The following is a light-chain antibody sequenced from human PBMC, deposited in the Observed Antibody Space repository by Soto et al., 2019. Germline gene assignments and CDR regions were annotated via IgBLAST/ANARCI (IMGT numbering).Light chain of an antibody. CDR3: GSYAGSDTFV. V-gene: IGLV2-14*01. CDR2: GVN. CDR1: SSDIYAYNY. J-gene: IGLJ1*01. Sequence: QSVLTQPASVSGSPGQSITITCTGTSSDIYAYNYVSWYQQHPGKAPKVVISGVNIRPSGVSSRFSGSKSGSTASLTISGLQAEDEAEYFCGSYAGSDTFVFGTGTKV.